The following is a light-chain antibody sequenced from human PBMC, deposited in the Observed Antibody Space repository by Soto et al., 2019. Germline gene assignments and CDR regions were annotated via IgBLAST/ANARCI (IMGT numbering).Light chain of an antibody. CDR2: DAS. Sequence: IQMTQSPSTLSASVGDRVTITCRASQSISSWLAWYQQKPGKAPKLLIYDASSLESGVPSRFSGSESGTEFTLTISGLQPDDFATYYCQQYNSYSTFGQGTKVDIK. CDR3: QQYNSYST. CDR1: QSISSW. V-gene: IGKV1-5*01. J-gene: IGKJ1*01.